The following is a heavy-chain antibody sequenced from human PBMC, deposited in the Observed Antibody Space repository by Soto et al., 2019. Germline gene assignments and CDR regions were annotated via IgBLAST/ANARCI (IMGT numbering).Heavy chain of an antibody. D-gene: IGHD6-13*01. V-gene: IGHV1-18*01. CDR3: ARARSSSWYGDFDY. J-gene: IGHJ4*02. CDR1: GYTFTSYG. Sequence: ASVNVSCKASGYTFTSYGISWVRQAPGQGLEWMGWISAYNGNTNYAQKLQGRVTMTTDTSTSTAYMELRSLRSDDTAVYHCARARSSSWYGDFDYWGQGTLVTVSS. CDR2: ISAYNGNT.